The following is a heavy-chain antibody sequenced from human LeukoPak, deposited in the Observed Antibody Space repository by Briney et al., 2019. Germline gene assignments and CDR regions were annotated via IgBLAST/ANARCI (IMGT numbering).Heavy chain of an antibody. CDR1: GFTFGSYS. D-gene: IGHD5-18*01. J-gene: IGHJ4*02. CDR2: ISSGSRTI. CDR3: AKVVDTAMWKNYFDY. Sequence: GGSLRLSCAASGFTFGSYSMNWVRQAPGKGLEWISYISSGSRTIYYADSVEGRFTVSRDNAKNSLYLQMNSLRAEDTAVYYCAKVVDTAMWKNYFDYWGQGTLVTVSS. V-gene: IGHV3-48*01.